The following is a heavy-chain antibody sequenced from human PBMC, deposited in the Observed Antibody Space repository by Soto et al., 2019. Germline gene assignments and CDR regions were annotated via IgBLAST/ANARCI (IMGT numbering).Heavy chain of an antibody. CDR2: IGHSGGT. Sequence: PSETLSLTCAVYGGSFSGYYWGWIRQPPGKGLEWIGEIGHSGGTVYNPSLESRVTISGDSSNNQFSLKLNSVTAADTAVYYCARHGGYYFDYWGQGAPVTVS. CDR3: ARHGGYYFDY. D-gene: IGHD3-16*01. J-gene: IGHJ4*02. V-gene: IGHV4-34*01. CDR1: GGSFSGYY.